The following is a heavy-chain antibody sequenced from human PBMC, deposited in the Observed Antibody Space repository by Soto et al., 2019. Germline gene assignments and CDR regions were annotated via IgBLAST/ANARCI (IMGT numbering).Heavy chain of an antibody. CDR3: ARRYGDSFDF. D-gene: IGHD4-17*01. Sequence: PSETLSLTCTVSGGSISSYYWSWIRQPPGKGLEWIGYIYHSGSTYYNPSLKSRVTISVDRSKNQFSLKLSSVTAADTAVYYCARRYGDSFDFWGQGTLVTVSS. J-gene: IGHJ4*02. CDR2: IYHSGST. CDR1: GGSISSYY. V-gene: IGHV4-59*12.